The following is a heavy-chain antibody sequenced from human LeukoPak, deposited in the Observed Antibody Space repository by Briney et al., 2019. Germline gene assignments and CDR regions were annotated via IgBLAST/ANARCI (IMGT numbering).Heavy chain of an antibody. CDR3: ARVSTSRYFDCPDY. CDR1: GFTFDDYG. CDR2: INWNGGST. J-gene: IGHJ4*02. V-gene: IGHV3-20*01. Sequence: GGSLRLSCAASGFTFDDYGMSWVRQAPGKGLEWVSGINWNGGSTGYADSVKGRFTISRDNAKNSLYLQMNSLRAEDTALYHCARVSTSRYFDCPDYWGQGTLVTVSS. D-gene: IGHD3-9*01.